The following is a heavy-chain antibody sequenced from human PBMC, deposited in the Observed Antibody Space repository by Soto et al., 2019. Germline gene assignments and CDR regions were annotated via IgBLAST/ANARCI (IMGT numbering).Heavy chain of an antibody. J-gene: IGHJ6*03. CDR3: TTDRVALYYYYMDV. V-gene: IGHV3-15*01. D-gene: IGHD3-10*01. CDR2: IKSKTDGGTT. CDR1: GFTFSNAW. Sequence: EVQLVESGGGLVKPGGSLRLSCAASGFTFSNAWMSWVRQAPGKGLEWVGRIKSKTDGGTTDYAAPVKGRFTISRDDSKNTLYLQMKSLKTEDTAVYYCTTDRVALYYYYMDVWGKGTTVTVSS.